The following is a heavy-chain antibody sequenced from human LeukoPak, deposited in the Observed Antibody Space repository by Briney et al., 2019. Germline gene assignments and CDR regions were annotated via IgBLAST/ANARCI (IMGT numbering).Heavy chain of an antibody. CDR2: VSGTGGRT. CDR3: ARDKDKAMPDY. V-gene: IGHV3-23*01. CDR1: GFTFSTYA. J-gene: IGHJ4*02. Sequence: HPGGSLRLSCAASGFTFSTYAMSWVRQAPGKGLEWVSVVSGTGGRTYYADSVKGRFTISRDNAKNSLYLQMNSLRAEDTAVFYCARDKDKAMPDYWGQGTLVTVSS. D-gene: IGHD5-18*01.